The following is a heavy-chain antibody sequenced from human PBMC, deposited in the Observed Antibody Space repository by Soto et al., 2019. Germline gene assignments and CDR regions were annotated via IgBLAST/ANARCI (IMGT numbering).Heavy chain of an antibody. D-gene: IGHD2-15*01. CDR3: ARGYCSGVTCYSKRDFYYGLDV. CDR1: GYTFTNYW. Sequence: GESLKISCKGSGYTFTNYWIGWVRQMPGKGLEWMGIIYAGDSDTRYSPSFQGQVTFSVDMSINAAYLQWSSLRASDTAIYYCARGYCSGVTCYSKRDFYYGLDVWGQGTTVTVSS. CDR2: IYAGDSDT. J-gene: IGHJ6*02. V-gene: IGHV5-51*01.